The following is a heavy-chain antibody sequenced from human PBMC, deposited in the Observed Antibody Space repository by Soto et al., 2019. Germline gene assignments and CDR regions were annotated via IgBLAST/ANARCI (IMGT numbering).Heavy chain of an antibody. CDR1: GGSFKSGSYS. Sequence: SETLSLTCTVSGGSFKSGSYSWSWIRQPPGKGLEWIGYVYHTGRTSYNPSLKSRVSISMDTSKNQFSLNLDSVTADDTAVYYCARAPVLVGATTADYWGQGTLVTVSS. CDR2: VYHTGRT. J-gene: IGHJ4*02. D-gene: IGHD1-26*01. CDR3: ARAPVLVGATTADY. V-gene: IGHV4-61*01.